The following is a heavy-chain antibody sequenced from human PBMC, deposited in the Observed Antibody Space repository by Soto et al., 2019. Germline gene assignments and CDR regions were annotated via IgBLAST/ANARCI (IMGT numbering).Heavy chain of an antibody. V-gene: IGHV3-48*03. D-gene: IGHD3-22*01. J-gene: IGHJ4*02. Sequence: GGSLRLSCAASGFTFSSYEMNWVRQAQGKGLEWVSYISSSGSTMYYADSVKGRFTISRDNAKNSLYLQMNSLRAEDTAVYYCARGEGGYYSHDYWGQGTLVTVSS. CDR3: ARGEGGYYSHDY. CDR2: ISSSGSTM. CDR1: GFTFSSYE.